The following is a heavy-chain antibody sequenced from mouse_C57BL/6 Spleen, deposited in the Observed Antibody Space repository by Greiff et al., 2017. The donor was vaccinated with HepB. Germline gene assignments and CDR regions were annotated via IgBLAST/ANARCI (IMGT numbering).Heavy chain of an antibody. V-gene: IGHV1-82*01. J-gene: IGHJ2*01. CDR1: GYAFSSSW. CDR2: IYPGDGDT. D-gene: IGHD2-1*01. CDR3: ARGAFYYGNLYYFDY. Sequence: LEESGPELVKPGASVKISCKASGYAFSSSWMNWVKQRPGKGLEWIGRIYPGDGDTNYNGKFKGKATLTADKSSSTAYMQLSSLTSEDSAVYFCARGAFYYGNLYYFDYWGQGTTLTVSS.